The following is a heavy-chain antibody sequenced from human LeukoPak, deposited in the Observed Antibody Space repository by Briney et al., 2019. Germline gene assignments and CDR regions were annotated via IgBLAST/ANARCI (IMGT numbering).Heavy chain of an antibody. V-gene: IGHV3-23*01. CDR2: MTGSGGSS. J-gene: IGHJ6*03. CDR3: AKMKGQRLYDYCMDV. CDR1: GLAFRNFA. Sequence: PGGSLRLSCAASGLAFRNFAMSWVRQAPGKGLEWVSGMTGSGGSSYYADSVKGRFTISRDNSKNALYLQMNSLRADDTALYYCAKMKGQRLYDYCMDVWGKGTTVTVSS.